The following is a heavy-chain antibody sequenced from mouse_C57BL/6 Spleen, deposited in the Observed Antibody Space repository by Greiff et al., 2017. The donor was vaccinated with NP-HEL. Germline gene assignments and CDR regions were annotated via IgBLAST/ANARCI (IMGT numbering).Heavy chain of an antibody. CDR1: GYTFTDYN. CDR3: ARDYGGEDYFDY. J-gene: IGHJ2*01. Sequence: EVKLMESGPELVKPGASVKMSCKASGYTFTDYNMHWVKQSHGKSLEWIGYINPNNGGTSYNQKFKGKATLTVNKSSSTAYMELRSLTSEDSAVYYCARDYGGEDYFDYWGQGTTLTVSS. V-gene: IGHV1-22*01. D-gene: IGHD1-1*01. CDR2: INPNNGGT.